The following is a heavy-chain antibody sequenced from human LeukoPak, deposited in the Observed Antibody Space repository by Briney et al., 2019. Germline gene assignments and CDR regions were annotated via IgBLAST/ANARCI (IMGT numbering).Heavy chain of an antibody. CDR3: VNQISGWVY. CDR1: GFTFSSLA. CDR2: ISPNGGST. Sequence: GGSLRLSCSASGFTFSSLAMHWVRRAPGKGLEYVSGISPNGGSTNYADSVKARFSISRDNSKNTLYLQMSSLRPEDTAVYYCVNQISGWVYWGQGTLVTVSS. V-gene: IGHV3-64D*06. J-gene: IGHJ4*02. D-gene: IGHD6-19*01.